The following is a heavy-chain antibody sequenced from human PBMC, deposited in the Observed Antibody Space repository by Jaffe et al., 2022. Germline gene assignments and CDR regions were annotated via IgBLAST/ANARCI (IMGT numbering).Heavy chain of an antibody. CDR2: IYYSGST. CDR3: ARHELLGYCSGGSCYSKPVMIDY. Sequence: QLQLQESGPGLVKPSETLSLTCTVSGGSISSSSYYWGWIRQPPGKGLEWIGSIYYSGSTYYNPSLKSRVTISVDTSKNQFSLKLSSVTAADTAVYYCARHELLGYCSGGSCYSKPVMIDYWGQGTLVTVSS. J-gene: IGHJ4*02. V-gene: IGHV4-39*01. D-gene: IGHD2-15*01. CDR1: GGSISSSSYY.